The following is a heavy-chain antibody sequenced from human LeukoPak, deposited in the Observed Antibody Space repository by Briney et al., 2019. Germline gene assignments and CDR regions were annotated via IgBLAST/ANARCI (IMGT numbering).Heavy chain of an antibody. CDR2: ICYDGSNK. V-gene: IGHV3-33*01. CDR1: GFTFNSYG. J-gene: IGHJ4*02. D-gene: IGHD5-18*01. Sequence: GGSLRLSCAAAGFTFNSYGMHWVSHAPGNGLEGGAAICYDGSNKYYADSVKGRFTISRYNSTNNLDLKRNSPRDAATADCECARGDTAMANSDYWGQGTLVTVSS. CDR3: ARGDTAMANSDY.